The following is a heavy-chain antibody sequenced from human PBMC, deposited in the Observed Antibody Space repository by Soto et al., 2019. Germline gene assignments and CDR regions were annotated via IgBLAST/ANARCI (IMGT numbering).Heavy chain of an antibody. CDR2: IYHSGST. CDR1: GYSISSGYY. CDR3: ARTYVLLWFGELLHFDY. V-gene: IGHV4-38-2*02. D-gene: IGHD3-10*01. Sequence: SETLSLTCTVSGYSISSGYYWGWIRQPPGKGLEWIGSIYHSGSTYYNPSLKSRVTISVDTSKNQFSLKLSSVTAADTAVYYCARTYVLLWFGELLHFDYWGQGTLVTVSS. J-gene: IGHJ4*02.